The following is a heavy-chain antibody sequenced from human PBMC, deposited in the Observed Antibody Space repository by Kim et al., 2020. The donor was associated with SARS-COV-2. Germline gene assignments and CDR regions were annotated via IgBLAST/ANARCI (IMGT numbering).Heavy chain of an antibody. J-gene: IGHJ4*02. Sequence: GGSLRLSCAASGFTFSSYAMSWVRQAPGKGLEWVSAISGSGGSTYYADSVKGRFTISRDNSKNTLYLQMNSLRAEDTAVYYCAKDYGTLTLVVAAGTVTNYFDYWGQGTLVTVSS. D-gene: IGHD2-15*01. CDR2: ISGSGGST. CDR1: GFTFSSYA. V-gene: IGHV3-23*01. CDR3: AKDYGTLTLVVAAGTVTNYFDY.